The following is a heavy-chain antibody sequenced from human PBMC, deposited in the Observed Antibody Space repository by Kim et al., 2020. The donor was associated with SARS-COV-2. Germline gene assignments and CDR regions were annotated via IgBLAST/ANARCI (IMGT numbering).Heavy chain of an antibody. Sequence: SETLSLTCTVSGGSISSYYWSWIRQPPGKGLEWIGYIYYSGSTNYNPSLKSRVTISVDTSKNQFSLKLSSVTAADTAVYYCARDRFRGSGSYYRGGWFDPWGQGTLVTVSS. D-gene: IGHD3-10*01. CDR1: GGSISSYY. J-gene: IGHJ5*02. CDR3: ARDRFRGSGSYYRGGWFDP. V-gene: IGHV4-59*01. CDR2: IYYSGST.